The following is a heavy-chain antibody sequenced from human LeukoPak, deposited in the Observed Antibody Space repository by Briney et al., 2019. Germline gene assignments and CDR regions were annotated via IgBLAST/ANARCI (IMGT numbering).Heavy chain of an antibody. V-gene: IGHV4-39*07. CDR1: GGSINSGDYY. J-gene: IGHJ4*01. Sequence: SETLSLTCTVSGGSINSGDYYRTWIRQPPGKVLEWIGSLFYTGNTYYSPSLRSRVAMSIDMSKNQFSLNLFSVTAADTAVYYCARENIVSTRDFDCWGHGTLVTVSS. CDR3: ARENIVSTRDFDC. D-gene: IGHD5/OR15-5a*01. CDR2: LFYTGNT.